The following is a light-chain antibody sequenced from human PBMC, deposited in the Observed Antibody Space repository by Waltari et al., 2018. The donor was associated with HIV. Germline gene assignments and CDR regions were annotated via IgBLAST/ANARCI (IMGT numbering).Light chain of an antibody. CDR3: SSYTSSSTLDVV. Sequence: QSALTQPASVSGSPGQSIPISATVPSSAVGGYTYVPCNQHHPGKAPKLMIYDVSNRPAGVSNRFSGSKSGNTASLTISGLQAEDEADYYCSSYTSSSTLDVVFGGGTKLTVL. V-gene: IGLV2-14*03. J-gene: IGLJ2*01. CDR1: SSAVGGYTY. CDR2: DVS.